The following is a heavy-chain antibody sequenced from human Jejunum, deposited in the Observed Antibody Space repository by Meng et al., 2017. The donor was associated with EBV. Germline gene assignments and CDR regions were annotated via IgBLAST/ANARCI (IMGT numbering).Heavy chain of an antibody. CDR3: AKLTRA. CDR1: GLTFLSHT. J-gene: IGHJ5*02. V-gene: IGHV3-23*04. Sequence: EVQVVGAGGGLERPWGTRRFSCGAHGLTFLSHTMSWVRQAPGKGLGWVSAITDSGGSTYYTDSVKGRFTISRDNSKNTLYLQMNSLRAEDTAVYYCAKLTRAWGQGTLVTVSS. CDR2: ITDSGGST.